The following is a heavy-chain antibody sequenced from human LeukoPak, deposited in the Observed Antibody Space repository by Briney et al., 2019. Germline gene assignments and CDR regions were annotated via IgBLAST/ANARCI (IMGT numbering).Heavy chain of an antibody. CDR3: ASTDCSGGSCYAPT. J-gene: IGHJ5*02. V-gene: IGHV4-59*04. D-gene: IGHD2-15*01. Sequence: SETLSLTCTVSGGSISSYYWSWIRQPPGKGLEWIGSIYHSGSTYYNPSLKSRVTISVDTSKNQFSLKLSSVTAADTAVYYCASTDCSGGSCYAPTWGQGTLVTVSS. CDR2: IYHSGST. CDR1: GGSISSYY.